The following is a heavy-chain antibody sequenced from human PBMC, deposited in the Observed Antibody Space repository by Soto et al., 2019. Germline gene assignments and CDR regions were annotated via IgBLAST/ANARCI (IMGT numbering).Heavy chain of an antibody. CDR2: ILPLSGTP. Sequence: SVKVSCKASGGIHSSLTFSWVRQAPGQGLEWMGGILPLSGTPKYAQKFQGRLTITADEYRATTYMELSSLTSEDTAIYYCARDLKYFRINGNWFDSWGQGTLVTVSS. J-gene: IGHJ5*01. CDR1: GGIHSSLT. D-gene: IGHD2-2*01. V-gene: IGHV1-69*13. CDR3: ARDLKYFRINGNWFDS.